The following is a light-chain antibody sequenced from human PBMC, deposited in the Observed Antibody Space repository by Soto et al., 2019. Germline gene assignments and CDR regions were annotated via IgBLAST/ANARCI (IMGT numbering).Light chain of an antibody. V-gene: IGLV2-23*02. J-gene: IGLJ1*01. CDR3: KSYAGSNTYV. CDR2: EVT. CDR1: SSDIGSYDL. Sequence: QSALTQPASVSGSPGQSITISCTGTSSDIGSYDLVSWYQQHPGTAPKLIIYEVTKRPSGVSTRFSGSKSGNTASLTISGLQAVDEADYFCKSYAGSNTYVFGSGTKVTVL.